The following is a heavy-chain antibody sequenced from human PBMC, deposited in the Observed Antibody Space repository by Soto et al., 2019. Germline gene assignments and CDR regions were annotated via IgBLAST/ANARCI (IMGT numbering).Heavy chain of an antibody. V-gene: IGHV4-34*01. CDR3: ARGLRVGATHFDY. Sequence: QVQLQQWGAGLLKPSETLSLTCAVYGGSFSGYYWSWIRQPPGKGLEWIGEINHSGSTNYNPSLKSRVTISVDTSKNQFSLMLSSVTAADTAVYYCARGLRVGATHFDYWGQGTLVTVSS. CDR2: INHSGST. CDR1: GGSFSGYY. D-gene: IGHD1-26*01. J-gene: IGHJ4*02.